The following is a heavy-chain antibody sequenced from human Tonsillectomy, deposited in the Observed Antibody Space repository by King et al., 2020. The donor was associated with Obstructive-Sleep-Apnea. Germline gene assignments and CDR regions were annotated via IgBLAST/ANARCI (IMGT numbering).Heavy chain of an antibody. Sequence: QLVQSGGGLVKPGGSLRLSCAASGFTFGDYYMSWIRQAPGRGLEWISHISSSSSFTMYADSVKGRFTISSDSAKNSLYLQMNSLRDEDTGVYFCARYCTGGSCSYSYFGLDVWGQGTTVTVSS. CDR1: GFTFGDYY. V-gene: IGHV3-11*05. CDR2: ISSSSSFT. CDR3: ARYCTGGSCSYSYFGLDV. J-gene: IGHJ6*02. D-gene: IGHD2-15*01.